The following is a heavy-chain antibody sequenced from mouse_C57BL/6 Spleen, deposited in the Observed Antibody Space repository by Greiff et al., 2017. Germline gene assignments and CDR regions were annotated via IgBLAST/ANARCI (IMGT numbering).Heavy chain of an antibody. J-gene: IGHJ3*01. V-gene: IGHV3-6*01. CDR2: ISYDGSN. CDR1: GYSITSGYY. CDR3: ARGYYDYGWFAY. Sequence: DVHLVESGPGLVKPSQSLSLTCSVTGYSITSGYYWNWIRQFPGNKLEWMGYISYDGSNNYNPSLKNRISITRDTSKNQFFLKLNSVTTEDTATYYCARGYYDYGWFAYWGQGTLVTVSA. D-gene: IGHD2-4*01.